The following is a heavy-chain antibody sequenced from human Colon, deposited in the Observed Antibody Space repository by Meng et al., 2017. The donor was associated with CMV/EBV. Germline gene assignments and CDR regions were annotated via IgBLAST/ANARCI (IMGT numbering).Heavy chain of an antibody. CDR2: IYHTGTT. J-gene: IGHJ4*02. CDR1: GYSISSGFY. V-gene: IGHV4-38-2*02. Sequence: GPLRLSCNVSGYSISSGFYWAWIRQPPGKGLEWIAQIYHTGTTLYNPSLKTRVTMSVDTSKNQFSLTLTAVTAADTAVYYCSRQARDWGPGTLVTVSS. CDR3: SRQARD.